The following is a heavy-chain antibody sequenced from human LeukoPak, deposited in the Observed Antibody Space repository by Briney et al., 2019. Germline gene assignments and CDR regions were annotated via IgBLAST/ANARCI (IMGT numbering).Heavy chain of an antibody. CDR3: ARVPPTYYYDSSGYYGGGYFDP. V-gene: IGHV4-39*07. CDR2: IYYSGST. CDR1: GGSISSSSYY. Sequence: SETLSLTCTVSGGSISSSSYYWGWIRPPPGKGLEWIGSIYYSGSTYYNPSLKSRVTISVDTSKNQFSLKLSSVTAADTAVYYCARVPPTYYYDSSGYYGGGYFDPWGQGTLVTVSS. J-gene: IGHJ4*02. D-gene: IGHD3-22*01.